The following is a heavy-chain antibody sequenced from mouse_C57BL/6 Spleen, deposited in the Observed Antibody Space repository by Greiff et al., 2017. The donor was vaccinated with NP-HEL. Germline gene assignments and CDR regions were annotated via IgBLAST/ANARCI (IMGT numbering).Heavy chain of an antibody. CDR3: ARDSSGYGSYYAMDD. D-gene: IGHD3-2*02. CDR2: IVPANGNT. CDR1: GFNIKNTY. Sequence: EVQLQQSVAELVRPGASVKLSCTASGFNIKNTYMHWVKQRPEQGLEWIGRIVPANGNTKYVPKFQGKATITADTSSNTAYLQLSSLTSEDTAIYDCARDSSGYGSYYAMDDWGQGTSVTVSS. J-gene: IGHJ4*01. V-gene: IGHV14-3*01.